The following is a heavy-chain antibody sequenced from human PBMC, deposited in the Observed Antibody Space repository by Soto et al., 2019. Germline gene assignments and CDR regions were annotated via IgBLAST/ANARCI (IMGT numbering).Heavy chain of an antibody. Sequence: SETLSLTCTVSGGSLNSYYWAWIRQPAGKGLEWIGRIFTSGSTNNNPSLKSRVTMSVDTSKNQFSLKLSSVTAADTAVYYCAAYNSTLGTFDIWGQGTMVTVSS. CDR3: AAYNSTLGTFDI. V-gene: IGHV4-4*07. D-gene: IGHD6-13*01. J-gene: IGHJ3*02. CDR2: IFTSGST. CDR1: GGSLNSYY.